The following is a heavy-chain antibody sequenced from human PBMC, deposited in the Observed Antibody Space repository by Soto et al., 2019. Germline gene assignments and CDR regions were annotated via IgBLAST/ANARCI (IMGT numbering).Heavy chain of an antibody. J-gene: IGHJ5*02. CDR1: GYTFTGYY. CDR3: AREGVKQLVRTYWFDP. V-gene: IGHV1-2*02. D-gene: IGHD6-6*01. CDR2: INPNSGGT. Sequence: QVQLVQSGAEVKKPGASVKVSCKASGYTFTGYYMHWVRQAPGQGLEWMGWINPNSGGTNYAQKFQARVTMTRDTSSSTAYMELSRLRSDDTAVYYCAREGVKQLVRTYWFDPWGQGTMVTVSS.